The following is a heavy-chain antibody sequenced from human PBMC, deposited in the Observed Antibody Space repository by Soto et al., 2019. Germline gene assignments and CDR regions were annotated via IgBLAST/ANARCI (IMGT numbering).Heavy chain of an antibody. CDR2: ISGGGGNT. CDR3: AKDLRGLHLGELSDIDS. V-gene: IGHV3-23*01. Sequence: EVQLLESGGGLVQPGGSLRLSCAASGFTFSSYAMNWVRQAPGKGLDWVSTISGGGGNTYYADSVKGRFTISRDNSKNTLYLQMNRLRAEDTAVYYCAKDLRGLHLGELSDIDSWGQGTLVIVSS. CDR1: GFTFSSYA. J-gene: IGHJ4*02. D-gene: IGHD3-16*02.